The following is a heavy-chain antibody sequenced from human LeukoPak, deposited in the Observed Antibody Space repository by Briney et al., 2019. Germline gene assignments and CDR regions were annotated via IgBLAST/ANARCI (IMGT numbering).Heavy chain of an antibody. CDR2: INPDSGAT. CDR3: ATAALYGGYDFDF. J-gene: IGHJ4*02. CDR1: GYSFTGFN. Sequence: GAPVNVTCKASGYSFTGFNMHWVRQAPGQGLEWMAWINPDSGATKSAPKFQGRVTLTRDTSINTVYMELRGLRSDDTAVYYCATAALYGGYDFDFWGQGTLVSVSS. V-gene: IGHV1-2*02. D-gene: IGHD5-18*01.